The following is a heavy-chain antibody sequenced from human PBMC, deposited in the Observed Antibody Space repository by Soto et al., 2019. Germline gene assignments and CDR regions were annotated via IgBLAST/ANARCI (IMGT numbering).Heavy chain of an antibody. J-gene: IGHJ5*02. CDR2: LNPTGGST. Sequence: ASVKVSCKASGYPFTSYYMHWLRQAPGQGLEWMGVLNPTGGSTTYAQNFQGRVTMTRDTSTSTAYMELSSLRSEDTAVYYCARGVANYYDSSGYYLDPWGQGTLVTVSS. D-gene: IGHD3-22*01. CDR3: ARGVANYYDSSGYYLDP. CDR1: GYPFTSYY. V-gene: IGHV1-46*01.